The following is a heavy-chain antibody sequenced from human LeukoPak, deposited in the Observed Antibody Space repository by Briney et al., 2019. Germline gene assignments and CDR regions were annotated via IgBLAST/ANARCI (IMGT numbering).Heavy chain of an antibody. CDR3: ARGPNSNWSGLDF. Sequence: GGSLRLSCTASGFSFSGHWMHWARQLPGKGQVWVSRISPTGSTTSYADSVKGRFTVSRDNAKNTLYLQVNNLRAEDTAAYYCARGPNSNWSGLDFWGQGTLLTVSS. J-gene: IGHJ4*02. V-gene: IGHV3-74*01. CDR2: ISPTGSTT. D-gene: IGHD6-6*01. CDR1: GFSFSGHW.